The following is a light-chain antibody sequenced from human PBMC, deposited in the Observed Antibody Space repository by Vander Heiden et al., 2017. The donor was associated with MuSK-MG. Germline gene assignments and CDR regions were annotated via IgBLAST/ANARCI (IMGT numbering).Light chain of an antibody. CDR2: GAS. J-gene: IGKJ1*01. CDR3: QQEGSSPWT. Sequence: EIVLTQSPGTLSLSPWERATLSCRASQSVSSSYLAWYQQKPGQAPRLLIYGASSRATGIPDRFSGSGSGTDFTLTISRLEPEAFAVYYCQQEGSSPWTFGQGTKVEIK. V-gene: IGKV3-20*01. CDR1: QSVSSSY.